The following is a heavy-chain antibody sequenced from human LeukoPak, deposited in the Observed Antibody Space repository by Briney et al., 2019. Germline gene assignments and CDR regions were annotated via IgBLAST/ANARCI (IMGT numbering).Heavy chain of an antibody. CDR1: GGSISSGSYY. CDR3: ARDRTWTPAGAFGI. Sequence: SQTLSLTCTVSGGSISSGSYYWSWIRQPAGKGLEWIGRIYTSGSTNYNPSLKSRVTISVDTSKNQFSLKLSSVTAADTAVYYCARDRTWTPAGAFGIWGQGTMVTVSS. J-gene: IGHJ3*02. CDR2: IYTSGST. D-gene: IGHD2-2*01. V-gene: IGHV4-61*02.